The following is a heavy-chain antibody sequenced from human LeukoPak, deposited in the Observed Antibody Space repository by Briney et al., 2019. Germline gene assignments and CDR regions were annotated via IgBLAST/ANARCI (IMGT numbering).Heavy chain of an antibody. V-gene: IGHV3-66*01. Sequence: GASVKVSCKASGGTFSSYAISWVRQAPGQGLEWVSVIYSGGSTYYADSVKGRFTISRDNSKNTLYLQMNSLRAEDTAVYYCARDLTGYFDYWGQGTLVTVSS. CDR3: ARDLTGYFDY. CDR2: IYSGGST. J-gene: IGHJ4*02. D-gene: IGHD1-14*01. CDR1: GGTFSSYA.